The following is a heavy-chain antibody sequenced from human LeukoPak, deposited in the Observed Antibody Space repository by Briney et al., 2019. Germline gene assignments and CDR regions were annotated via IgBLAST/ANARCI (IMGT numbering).Heavy chain of an antibody. CDR3: AKIACGGDCYWGGFDY. CDR1: GFTFSSYG. Sequence: PGGSLRLSCAASGFTFSSYGMHWVRQAPGKGLEWVAFIRYDGSNKYYADSVKGRFTISRDNSKNTLYLQMNSLRAEDTAVYYCAKIACGGDCYWGGFDYWGQGTLVTVSS. J-gene: IGHJ4*02. V-gene: IGHV3-30*02. D-gene: IGHD2-21*02. CDR2: IRYDGSNK.